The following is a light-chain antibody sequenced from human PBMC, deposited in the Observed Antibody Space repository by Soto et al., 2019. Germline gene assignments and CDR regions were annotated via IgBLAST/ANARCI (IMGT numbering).Light chain of an antibody. J-gene: IGLJ3*02. Sequence: QSALTQPPSVSGSPGQSVTISCTVTSSDVGDYEHVSWYQLAPGTAPKLLISDVINRPSGVPDRFSGSKSGNTPSLTISGLQAEDEADYYCTSYVGSSNVNWVFGGGTKLTVL. CDR2: DVI. CDR3: TSYVGSSNVNWV. V-gene: IGLV2-18*02. CDR1: SSDVGDYEH.